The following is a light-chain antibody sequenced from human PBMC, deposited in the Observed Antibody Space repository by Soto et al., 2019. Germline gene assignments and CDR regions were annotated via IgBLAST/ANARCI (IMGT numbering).Light chain of an antibody. CDR3: SSYTSSNTLHLV. CDR1: SSDIGGYDY. J-gene: IGLJ2*01. Sequence: QSALTQPASVSGSPGQSITIFCTGTSSDIGGYDYVSWYQRHPGKAPKLMIYDVTYRPSGVSNRFSGSKSGNTASLTISGLQAEDEADYWCSSYTSSNTLHLVFGGGTKLTVL. CDR2: DVT. V-gene: IGLV2-14*01.